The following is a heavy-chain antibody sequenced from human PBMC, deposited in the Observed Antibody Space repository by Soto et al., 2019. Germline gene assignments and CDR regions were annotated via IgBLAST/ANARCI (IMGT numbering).Heavy chain of an antibody. J-gene: IGHJ4*02. Sequence: GGSLRLSCAASGFTFSDYYMSWIRQAPGKGLEGVSYISSSGSTINNADSVKGRFTISRDNAKNSLYLQMNSLRAEDTAVYYCARDPYSSSSRVRYFDYWGQGTLVTVSS. D-gene: IGHD6-6*01. V-gene: IGHV3-11*01. CDR2: ISSSGSTI. CDR3: ARDPYSSSSRVRYFDY. CDR1: GFTFSDYY.